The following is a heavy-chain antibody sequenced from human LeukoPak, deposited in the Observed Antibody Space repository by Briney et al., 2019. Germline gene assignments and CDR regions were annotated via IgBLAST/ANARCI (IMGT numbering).Heavy chain of an antibody. D-gene: IGHD4-17*01. V-gene: IGHV4-39*07. CDR3: ARGMRDYPSPLDY. CDR1: GGSISSSSYY. J-gene: IGHJ4*02. Sequence: SETLSLTCTVSGGSISSSSYYWGWIRQPPGKGLEWIGSIYYSGSTYYNPSLKSRVTISVDTSKNQFSLKLSSVTAADTAVYFCARGMRDYPSPLDYWGQGTLVTVSS. CDR2: IYYSGST.